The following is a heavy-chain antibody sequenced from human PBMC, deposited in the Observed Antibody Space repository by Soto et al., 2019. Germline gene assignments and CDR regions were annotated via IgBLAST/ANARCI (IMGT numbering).Heavy chain of an antibody. V-gene: IGHV1-2*04. Sequence: ASLDASSKASGYAITGDYMHWVRQAPEQGLEWMGWINPNSGGTNYAQKFQGWVTMTRDTSISTAYMELSRLRSDDTAVYYCARXVAGRGVYYYYGMDVWGQGTTVTVSS. J-gene: IGHJ6*02. CDR1: GYAITGDY. CDR3: ARXVAGRGVYYYYGMDV. D-gene: IGHD6-19*01. CDR2: INPNSGGT.